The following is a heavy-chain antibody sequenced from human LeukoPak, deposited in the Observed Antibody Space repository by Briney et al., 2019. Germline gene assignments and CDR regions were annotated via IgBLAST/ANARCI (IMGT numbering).Heavy chain of an antibody. CDR1: GFTFSSYS. CDR3: AREIGYSGYEDL. Sequence: GGSLRLSCAASGFTFSSYSMNWVRQAPGKGLEWVSSISSSSSYIYYADSVKGRFTISRDNAKNSLYLQMNSLRAEDTAVYYCAREIGYSGYEDLWGRGTLVTVS. V-gene: IGHV3-21*01. D-gene: IGHD5-12*01. CDR2: ISSSSSYI. J-gene: IGHJ2*01.